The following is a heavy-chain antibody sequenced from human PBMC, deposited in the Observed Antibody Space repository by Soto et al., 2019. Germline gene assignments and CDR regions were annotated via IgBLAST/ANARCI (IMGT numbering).Heavy chain of an antibody. V-gene: IGHV1-24*01. D-gene: IGHD2-21*02. CDR2: FDPEGSDT. Sequence: ASVKVSCKVSGYTLSELAIHWVRQAPGKGLEWMGGFDPEGSDTIYAQKFQGRVTMTSDTSTETAYMELESLTSEDTAFYYCATMGFCGPGCYSFDYWGRGALVTVSS. CDR1: GYTLSELA. CDR3: ATMGFCGPGCYSFDY. J-gene: IGHJ4*02.